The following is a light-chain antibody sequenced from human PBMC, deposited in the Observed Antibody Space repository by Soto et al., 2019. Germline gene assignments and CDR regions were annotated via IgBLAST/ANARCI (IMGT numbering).Light chain of an antibody. J-gene: IGLJ2*01. V-gene: IGLV2-23*02. CDR1: SGDIGTYNL. Sequence: QSVLTQPASVSGSPGQSITISCTGTSGDIGTYNLVSWYHQHPGRAPKLIIFEVNKRPSGISNRFSASKSGNTASLAISGLRPEDEADYHCCSYAGGSTVICGGGTKLTVL. CDR3: CSYAGGSTVI. CDR2: EVN.